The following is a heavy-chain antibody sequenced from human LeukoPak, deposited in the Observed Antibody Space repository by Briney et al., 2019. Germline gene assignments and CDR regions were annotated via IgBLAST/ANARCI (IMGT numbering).Heavy chain of an antibody. J-gene: IGHJ4*02. D-gene: IGHD3-3*01. CDR1: GGSISTYY. V-gene: IGHV4-34*01. CDR2: INHSGSA. CDR3: ARARRDSGYYKVDY. Sequence: SETLPLTCTVSGGSISTYYWTWIRQPPGKGLEWIGEINHSGSANYNPSLKSRVTLSIDKSKNQFSLNVNSVTAAVTAVYYCARARRDSGYYKVDYWGQGTLVTVSS.